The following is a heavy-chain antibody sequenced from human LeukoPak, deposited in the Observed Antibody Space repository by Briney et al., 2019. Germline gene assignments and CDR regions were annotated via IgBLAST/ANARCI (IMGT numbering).Heavy chain of an antibody. V-gene: IGHV1-18*01. D-gene: IGHD2-2*01. J-gene: IGHJ5*02. CDR2: ISGYDGKT. CDR1: GYTFTSYG. Sequence: GASVKVSCKAPGYTFTSYGISWVRQAPGQGLEWMGWISGYDGKTNYAQRFQGRVTMTTDTSTNTAYMELRTLRSDDTAVYYCARDFSRARVDCFDPWGQGTLVTVSS. CDR3: ARDFSRARVDCFDP.